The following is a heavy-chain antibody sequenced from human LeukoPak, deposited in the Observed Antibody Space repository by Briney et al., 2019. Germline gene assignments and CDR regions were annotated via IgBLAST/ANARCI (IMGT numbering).Heavy chain of an antibody. CDR1: GYTFNGYY. D-gene: IGHD2-2*01. CDR3: ARTLGYCSSTSCYGGDYDAFDI. J-gene: IGHJ3*02. CDR2: INPNSGGT. V-gene: IGHV1-2*02. Sequence: ASVTVSCKASGYTFNGYYMHWVRQAPGQGLEWMGWINPNSGGTNYAQKFQGRVTMTRDTSITTAYMELSRLGSDDTAVYYCARTLGYCSSTSCYGGDYDAFDIWGQGTMVTVSS.